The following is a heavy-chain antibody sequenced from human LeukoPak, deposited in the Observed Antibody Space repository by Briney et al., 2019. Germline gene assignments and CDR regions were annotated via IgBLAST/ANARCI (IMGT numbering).Heavy chain of an antibody. CDR2: ISTSGNT. D-gene: IGHD1-26*01. CDR1: GFPLSKYA. J-gene: IGHJ5*02. Sequence: GGSLRLSCIGSGFPLSKYAMNWVRQAPGKGLEWVSLISTSGNTHYADSVKGRFTISRDNAKNTVYLQMNSLRAEDTAVYYCARDHSGSSKRFDPWGQGTLVTVSS. CDR3: ARDHSGSSKRFDP. V-gene: IGHV3-69-1*01.